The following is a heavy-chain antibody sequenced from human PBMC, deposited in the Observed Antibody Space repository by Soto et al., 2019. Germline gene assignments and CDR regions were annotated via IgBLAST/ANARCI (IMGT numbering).Heavy chain of an antibody. Sequence: GGSLRLSCAASGFTFSSYGMHWVRQAPGKGLEWVAVISYDGSNKYYADSVKGRFTISRDNSKNTLYLQMNNLRAEDTAVYYCADGREWSFNFVYWGQGTLVTVSS. CDR3: ADGREWSFNFVY. CDR1: GFTFSSYG. V-gene: IGHV3-30*03. D-gene: IGHD3-3*01. CDR2: ISYDGSNK. J-gene: IGHJ4*02.